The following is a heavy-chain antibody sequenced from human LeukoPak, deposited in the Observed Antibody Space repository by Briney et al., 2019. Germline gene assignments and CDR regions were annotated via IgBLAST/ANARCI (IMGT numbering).Heavy chain of an antibody. CDR3: ARDLGSYGPLDY. Sequence: PGGSLRLSCAASGFTFSSYSMNWVRQAPGKGLEWVSSISSSSSYIYYADSVKGRTTISRDNAKNSLYLQMNSLRAEDTAVYYCARDLGSYGPLDYWGQGTLVTVSS. CDR2: ISSSSSYI. V-gene: IGHV3-21*01. J-gene: IGHJ4*02. CDR1: GFTFSSYS. D-gene: IGHD5-18*01.